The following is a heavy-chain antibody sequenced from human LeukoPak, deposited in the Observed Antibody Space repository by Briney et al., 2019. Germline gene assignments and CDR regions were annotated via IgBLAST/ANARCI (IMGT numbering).Heavy chain of an antibody. Sequence: GGSLRLSCAASGFTFDDYTMHWVRHAPGKGLEWVSLISWDGGSTYYADSVKGRFTISRDNAKNTLYLQMNNLRAEDTAIYYCATDSYVSGSYYRLFYWGQGTLVTVSS. CDR3: ATDSYVSGSYYRLFY. CDR1: GFTFDDYT. V-gene: IGHV3-43*01. D-gene: IGHD3-10*01. J-gene: IGHJ4*02. CDR2: ISWDGGST.